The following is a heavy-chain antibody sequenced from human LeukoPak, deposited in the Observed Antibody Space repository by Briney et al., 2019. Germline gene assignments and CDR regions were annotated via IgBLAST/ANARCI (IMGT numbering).Heavy chain of an antibody. J-gene: IGHJ6*03. Sequence: GASVKVSCKASGGTFSSYAISWVRQAPGQGLEWMGGIIPIFGTANYAQKFQGRVTITADESTSTAYMELSSLRSEDTAVYYCARARVSDDYYYYYMDVWGKGTTVTVSS. CDR3: ARARVSDDYYYYYMDV. CDR1: GGTFSSYA. CDR2: IIPIFGTA. V-gene: IGHV1-69*13.